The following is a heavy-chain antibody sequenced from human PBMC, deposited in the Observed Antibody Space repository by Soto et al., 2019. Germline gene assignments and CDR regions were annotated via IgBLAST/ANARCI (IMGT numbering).Heavy chain of an antibody. Sequence: SETLSLTCTVSGGSISSSSYYWGWIRQPPGKGLEWIGSIYYSGSTYYNPSLKSRVTISVDTSKNQFSLKLGSVTAADTAVYYCAEGLSSYDFWSGYRTNYYYGMDVWGQGTTVTVS. D-gene: IGHD3-3*01. CDR1: GGSISSSSYY. J-gene: IGHJ6*02. V-gene: IGHV4-39*01. CDR2: IYYSGST. CDR3: AEGLSSYDFWSGYRTNYYYGMDV.